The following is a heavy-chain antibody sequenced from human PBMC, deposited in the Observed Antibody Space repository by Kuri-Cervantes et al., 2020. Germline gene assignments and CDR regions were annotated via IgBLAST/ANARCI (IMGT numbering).Heavy chain of an antibody. V-gene: IGHV1-3*01. Sequence: ASVKVSCKASGYTFTSYYMHWVRQAPGQRLEWMGWINAGNGNTKYSQKFQGRVSITRDTSASTAYMELSSLRSEDTAVYYCTRGGRAAGTGWDWFDPWGQGTLVTVSS. CDR2: INAGNGNT. CDR1: GYTFTSYY. D-gene: IGHD6-13*01. J-gene: IGHJ5*02. CDR3: TRGGRAAGTGWDWFDP.